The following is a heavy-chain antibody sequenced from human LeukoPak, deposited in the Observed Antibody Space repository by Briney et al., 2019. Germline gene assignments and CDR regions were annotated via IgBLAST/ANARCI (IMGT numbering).Heavy chain of an antibody. CDR3: ASSPGVAGTI. Sequence: PSETLSLTCTVSRGSISSSSYYWGWIRQPPGKGLEWIGSIYYSGSTYYNPSLKSRVTISVDTSKNQFSLKLSSVTAADTAVYYCASSPGVAGTIWGQGTLVTVSS. CDR2: IYYSGST. J-gene: IGHJ4*02. V-gene: IGHV4-39*01. D-gene: IGHD6-19*01. CDR1: RGSISSSSYY.